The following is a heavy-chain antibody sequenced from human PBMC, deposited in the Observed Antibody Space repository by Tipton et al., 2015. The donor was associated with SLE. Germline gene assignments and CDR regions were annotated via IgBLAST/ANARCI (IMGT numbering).Heavy chain of an antibody. CDR3: ARVGIAAAGPFDY. D-gene: IGHD6-13*01. V-gene: IGHV4-34*01. J-gene: IGHJ4*02. CDR2: INHSGGT. CDR1: GGSFSGYY. Sequence: TLSLTCAVYGGSFSGYYWSWIRQPPGKGLEWIGEINHSGGTNYNPSLKSRVTISVDTSKNQFSLKLSSVTAADTAVYYCARVGIAAAGPFDYWGQGTLVTVSS.